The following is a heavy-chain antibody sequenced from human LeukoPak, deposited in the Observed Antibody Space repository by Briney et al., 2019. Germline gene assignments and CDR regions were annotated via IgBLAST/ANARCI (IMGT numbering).Heavy chain of an antibody. CDR1: GGSIISYY. Sequence: SETLSLTCTVSGGSIISYYRSWIRQPAGKGLEWIGRIYTSGSTNYNPSLKSRVTMSVDTSKNQFSLKLSSVTAADTAVYYCAGEYYDFWSGYRYWGQGTLVTVSS. J-gene: IGHJ4*02. D-gene: IGHD3-3*01. CDR3: AGEYYDFWSGYRY. CDR2: IYTSGST. V-gene: IGHV4-4*07.